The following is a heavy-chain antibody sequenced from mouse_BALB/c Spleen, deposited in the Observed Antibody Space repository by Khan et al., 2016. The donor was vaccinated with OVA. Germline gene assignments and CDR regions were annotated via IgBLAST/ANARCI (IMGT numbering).Heavy chain of an antibody. CDR2: ISSGSSP. J-gene: IGHJ3*01. V-gene: IGHV5-6-5*01. CDR1: GFTFSNYA. Sequence: EVELVESGGGLVKPGGSLKLSCAASGFTFSNYAMSWVRQTPEKRLEWVASISSGSSPYYPDSVKGRFTISRDNARNILYLQMSSLRSEDTAMYYCARGYWCAYWGQGSLVTVAA. CDR3: ARGYWCAY.